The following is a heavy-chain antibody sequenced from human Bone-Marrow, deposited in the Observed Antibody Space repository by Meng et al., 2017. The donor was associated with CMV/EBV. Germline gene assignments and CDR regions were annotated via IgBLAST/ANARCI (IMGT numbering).Heavy chain of an antibody. D-gene: IGHD2-2*01. CDR1: GFTFSSYA. V-gene: IGHV3-23*01. CDR2: ISGSGGST. J-gene: IGHJ4*02. CDR3: ARELGWPPYQLLFGDGYYFDY. Sequence: GGSLRLSCAASGFTFSSYAMSWVRQAPGKGLEWVSAISGSGGSTYYADSVKGRLTISRDNSKNTLYLQMNSLRAEDTAVYYCARELGWPPYQLLFGDGYYFDYWGQGPLVTVSS.